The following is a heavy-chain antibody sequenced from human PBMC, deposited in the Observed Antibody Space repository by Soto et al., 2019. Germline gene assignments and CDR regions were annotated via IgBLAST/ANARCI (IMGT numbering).Heavy chain of an antibody. CDR2: IREDGTEK. CDR1: GFSLSGFW. CDR3: ASDGRRQWGLIGFDV. V-gene: IGHV3-7*03. J-gene: IGHJ3*01. D-gene: IGHD3-16*02. Sequence: EMEVVESGGGLVQPGGSLRLSCVVSGFSLSGFWLTWVRQTPGKGMEWVATIREDGTEKYYGDSVEGRFVISRDNAKKSVDLQLHSLRGEDTAVYYCASDGRRQWGLIGFDVWGRGAEVTVSS.